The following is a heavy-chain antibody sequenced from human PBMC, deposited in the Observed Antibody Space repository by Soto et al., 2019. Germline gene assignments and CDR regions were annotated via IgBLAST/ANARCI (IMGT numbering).Heavy chain of an antibody. CDR3: ARDGRGEYSSSILFSYFDY. V-gene: IGHV3-30-3*01. Sequence: LRLSCAASGFTFSSYAMHWVRQAPGKGLEWVAVISYDGSNKYYADSVKGRFTISRDNSKNTLYLQMNSLRAEDTAVYYCARDGRGEYSSSILFSYFDYWGQGTLVTVSS. CDR2: ISYDGSNK. D-gene: IGHD6-6*01. J-gene: IGHJ4*02. CDR1: GFTFSSYA.